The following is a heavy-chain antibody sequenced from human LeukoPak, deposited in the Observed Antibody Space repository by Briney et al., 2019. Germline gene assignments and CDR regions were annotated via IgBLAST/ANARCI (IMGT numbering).Heavy chain of an antibody. Sequence: GGSLRLSCAASRFTFSSYAMSWVRQAPGKGLEWVSGIRASGGSTYYADSVKGRFTISRDNSKNTVHLQMNSLRAEDTAVYYCANADYSNYKPMNYWGQGTLVTVSS. D-gene: IGHD4-11*01. CDR3: ANADYSNYKPMNY. CDR2: IRASGGST. V-gene: IGHV3-23*01. J-gene: IGHJ4*02. CDR1: RFTFSSYA.